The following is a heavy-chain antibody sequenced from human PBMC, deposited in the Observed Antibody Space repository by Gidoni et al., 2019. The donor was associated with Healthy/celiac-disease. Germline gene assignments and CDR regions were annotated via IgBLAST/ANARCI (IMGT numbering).Heavy chain of an antibody. V-gene: IGHV4-34*01. J-gene: IGHJ4*02. D-gene: IGHD3-10*01. CDR1: GGSFSGYY. CDR3: ARALYGSVSDY. Sequence: QVQLQQWGAGLLKPSETLSLTCAVYGGSFSGYYWSWIRQPPGKGLEWIGEINHSGSTNYNPSRKSRVTISVDTSKNQFSLKLSSVTAADTAVYYCARALYGSVSDYWGQGTLVTVSS. CDR2: INHSGST.